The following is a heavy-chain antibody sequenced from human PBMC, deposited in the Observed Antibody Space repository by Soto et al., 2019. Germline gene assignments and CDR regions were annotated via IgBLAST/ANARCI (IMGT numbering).Heavy chain of an antibody. J-gene: IGHJ4*02. CDR3: ARGQRGGDYDY. D-gene: IGHD4-17*01. CDR2: INHSGST. Sequence: SETLSLTCAAYGGSFSGYYWSWIRQPPGKGLEWIGEINHSGSTNYNPSLKSRVTISVDTSKNQFSLKLSSVTAADTAVYYCARGQRGGDYDYWGQGTLVTVSS. V-gene: IGHV4-34*01. CDR1: GGSFSGYY.